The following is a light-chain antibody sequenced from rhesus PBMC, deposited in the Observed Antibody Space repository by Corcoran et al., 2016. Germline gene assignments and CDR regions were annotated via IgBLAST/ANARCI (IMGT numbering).Light chain of an antibody. Sequence: DIQMTQSPSALSASVGDRVTISCRASQKIHRNLAWSQQKQGKAPNLLIYLVSSLQTGIPSRFGGSGSGTDFTLTSSSLQPEDAAVYYCQQYYDNPLTFGGGTKVEVK. CDR1: QKIHRN. J-gene: IGKJ4*01. CDR3: QQYYDNPLT. CDR2: LVS. V-gene: IGKV1S8*01.